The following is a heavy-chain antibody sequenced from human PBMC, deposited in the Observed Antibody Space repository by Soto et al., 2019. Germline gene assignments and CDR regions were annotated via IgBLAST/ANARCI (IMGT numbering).Heavy chain of an antibody. J-gene: IGHJ4*02. CDR1: GFTFSSYA. Sequence: PGGSLRLSFAASGFTFSSYAMHWVLQAPGKGLEWVAVISYDGSNKYYADSVKGRFTISRDNSKNTLYLQMNSLRAEDTAVYYCARDRDGWYNYWGQGTLVTVSS. CDR2: ISYDGSNK. CDR3: ARDRDGWYNY. D-gene: IGHD6-19*01. V-gene: IGHV3-30-3*01.